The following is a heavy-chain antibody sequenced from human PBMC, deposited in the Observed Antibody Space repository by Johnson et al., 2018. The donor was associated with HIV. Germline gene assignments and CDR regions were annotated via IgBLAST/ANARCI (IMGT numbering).Heavy chain of an antibody. CDR1: GFTVSSNY. CDR2: ISYDGTEK. CDR3: ARDRRDDFWSGYSHGFDI. V-gene: IGHV3-30*03. J-gene: IGHJ3*02. D-gene: IGHD3-3*01. Sequence: QVQLVESGGRVVRRGGSLRLSCAASGFTVSSNYMSWVRQAPGKGLEWVAVISYDGTEKYYAESVKARFTLSRDNSKNSLYLQMNSLRAEDTAVYYCARDRRDDFWSGYSHGFDIWGQGTMVTVSS.